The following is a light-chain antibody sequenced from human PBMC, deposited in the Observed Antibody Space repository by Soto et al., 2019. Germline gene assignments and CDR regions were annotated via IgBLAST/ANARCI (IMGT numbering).Light chain of an antibody. CDR3: RQYNSYPYT. CDR1: QSISSW. V-gene: IGKV1-5*03. CDR2: KAL. J-gene: IGKJ2*01. Sequence: DIQMTQSPSTLSASVGDRVTITCRASQSISSWLAWYQQKPGKAPKILIYKALGVESGVPSRFSGSGSGTEFTLTISSLQPDDFATYYCRQYNSYPYTFGQGTKLEIK.